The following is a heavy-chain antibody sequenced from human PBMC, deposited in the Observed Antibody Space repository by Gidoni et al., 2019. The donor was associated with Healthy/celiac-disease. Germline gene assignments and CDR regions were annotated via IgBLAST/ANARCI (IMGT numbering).Heavy chain of an antibody. V-gene: IGHV4-31*01. CDR1: GGSISSGGYY. D-gene: IGHD3-22*01. Sequence: HVQLPVSGPCLVTPSQTLSLNCTVSGGSISSGGYYWSWIRQHPGKGLEWIGYIYYSGSAYYNPTRKRQVTISIDTSKNQFSLKLSSETAADTAVYYCERDLAYDSSGGAYFFDYWGQGTLVTVSS. CDR3: ERDLAYDSSGGAYFFDY. CDR2: IYYSGSA. J-gene: IGHJ4*02.